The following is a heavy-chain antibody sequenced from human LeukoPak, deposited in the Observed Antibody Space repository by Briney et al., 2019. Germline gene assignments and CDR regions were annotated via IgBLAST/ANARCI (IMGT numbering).Heavy chain of an antibody. CDR3: ARLGIAVAGLWFDP. V-gene: IGHV4-39*01. CDR1: GGSISSSSYY. CDR2: IYYSGST. D-gene: IGHD6-19*01. J-gene: IGHJ5*02. Sequence: PSETLSLTCTVSGGSISSSSYYWGWIRQPPGKGLEWIGSIYYSGSTYYNPSLKSRVTISVDTSKNQFSLKLSSVTAADTAVYYCARLGIAVAGLWFDPWGQGTLVTVSS.